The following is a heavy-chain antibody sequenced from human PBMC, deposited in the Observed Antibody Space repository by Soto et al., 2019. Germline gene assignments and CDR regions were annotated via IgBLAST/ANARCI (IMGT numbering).Heavy chain of an antibody. V-gene: IGHV4-30-4*01. CDR1: GVSINRGDYY. Sequence: QVRLQASGPKLVRPSQTLSLTCSVSGVSINRGDYYWSWIRQSPGRGLEWIGSIYYNGDTNYNPSIGSRVTMSVDTSKNQFVLDLQSVVAADTAVYFCAREGGDFVQVPYYWGQGSLITVSS. D-gene: IGHD3-3*01. J-gene: IGHJ4*02. CDR2: IYYNGDT. CDR3: AREGGDFVQVPYY.